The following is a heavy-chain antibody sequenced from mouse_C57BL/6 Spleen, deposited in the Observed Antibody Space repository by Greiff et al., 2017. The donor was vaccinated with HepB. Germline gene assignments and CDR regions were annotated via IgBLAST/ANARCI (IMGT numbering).Heavy chain of an antibody. CDR3: ARYKGNLYAMDY. CDR2: IRIKANGYTT. J-gene: IGHJ4*01. Sequence: EVKLMESGGGLVQPGGSLSLSCAASGFTFTDYYMSWVRQPPGKALEWLGFIRIKANGYTTEYSASVKGRFTISRDNSQSILYLQMNALRAEDSATYYCARYKGNLYAMDYWGQGTSVNVSS. D-gene: IGHD2-1*01. CDR1: GFTFTDYY. V-gene: IGHV7-3*01.